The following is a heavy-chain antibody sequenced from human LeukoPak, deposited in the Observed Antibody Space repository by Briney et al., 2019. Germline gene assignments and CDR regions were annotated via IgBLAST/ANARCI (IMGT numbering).Heavy chain of an antibody. CDR2: IDSSNYK. CDR1: GFTFSIYS. V-gene: IGHV3-21*01. J-gene: IGHJ4*02. CDR3: ARDLAYYYDNNYD. D-gene: IGHD3-22*01. Sequence: GGSLRLSCAASGFTFSIYSMNWVRQAPGKGLEWVSSIDSSNYKYYADSVRGRFTVSRDNAKNSLYLQMNSLRAEVTAIYYCARDLAYYYDNNYDWGQGTLVTVSS.